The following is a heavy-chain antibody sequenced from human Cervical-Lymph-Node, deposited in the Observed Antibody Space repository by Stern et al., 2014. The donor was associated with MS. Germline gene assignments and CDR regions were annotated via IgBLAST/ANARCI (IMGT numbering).Heavy chain of an antibody. CDR1: GFAFSTYG. CDR3: ARGSDWYPLDY. V-gene: IGHV3-30*03. Sequence: VQLEESGGGVVQPGRSLRLSCSPSGFAFSTYGMHWVRQAPGKVLEWVALISFDGAKTYYANSVKGRFTISRDNPKNTLYLQMKSLRGEDTAVYYCARGSDWYPLDYWGQGTLVTVSS. D-gene: IGHD6-19*01. CDR2: ISFDGAKT. J-gene: IGHJ4*02.